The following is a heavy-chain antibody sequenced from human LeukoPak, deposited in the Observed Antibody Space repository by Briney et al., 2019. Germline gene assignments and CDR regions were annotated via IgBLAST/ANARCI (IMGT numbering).Heavy chain of an antibody. D-gene: IGHD5-18*01. CDR3: ARDYAAMVTNYFDY. Sequence: GGSLRLSCAASGFTFSSYAMHWVRQAPGKGLEWVAIISYDGNNTYYADSVKGRFTISRDNSKSTLYLQMNSLRGEDTAVYYCARDYAAMVTNYFDYWGQGTLATVS. V-gene: IGHV3-30-3*01. CDR1: GFTFSSYA. J-gene: IGHJ4*02. CDR2: ISYDGNNT.